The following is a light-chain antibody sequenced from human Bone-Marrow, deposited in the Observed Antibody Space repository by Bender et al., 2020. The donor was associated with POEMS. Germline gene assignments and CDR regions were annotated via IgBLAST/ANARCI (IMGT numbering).Light chain of an antibody. Sequence: QSVLTQPPSASGTPGQSVIISCSGTDSNFGGNNVNWYQHLPGTAPRLVVYSNYQRPSGVPARFSGSKSGTSASLTISGLQAEDEGDYYCCSYAGSSSFEGVFGGGTKLTVL. J-gene: IGLJ3*02. V-gene: IGLV1-44*01. CDR3: CSYAGSSSFEGV. CDR1: DSNFGGNN. CDR2: SNY.